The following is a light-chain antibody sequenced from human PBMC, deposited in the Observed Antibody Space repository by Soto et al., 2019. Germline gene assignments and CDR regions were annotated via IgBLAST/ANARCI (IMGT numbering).Light chain of an antibody. V-gene: IGKV3-11*01. CDR1: QSVSSY. Sequence: IVLTQSPATPSLSPGERATLSCRASQSVSSYLAWYQQRPGQAPRLLIYDASNRATGIPARFSGSGSGTDFTLTISSPEPDDFAVYYCHQRSKWPLTFGGGTKVEIK. CDR2: DAS. CDR3: HQRSKWPLT. J-gene: IGKJ4*01.